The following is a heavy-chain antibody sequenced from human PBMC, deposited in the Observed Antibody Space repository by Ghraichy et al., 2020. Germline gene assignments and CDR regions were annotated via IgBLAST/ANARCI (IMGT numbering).Heavy chain of an antibody. V-gene: IGHV4-34*01. Sequence: SQTLSLTCAVYGGSFSGYYWSWIRQPPGKGLEWIGEINHSGSTNYNPSLKSRVTISVDTSKNQFSLKLSSVTAADTAVYYCARGRKDSSGYYMSKNDYWGRGTLVTVSS. J-gene: IGHJ4*02. CDR3: ARGRKDSSGYYMSKNDY. CDR1: GGSFSGYY. CDR2: INHSGST. D-gene: IGHD3-22*01.